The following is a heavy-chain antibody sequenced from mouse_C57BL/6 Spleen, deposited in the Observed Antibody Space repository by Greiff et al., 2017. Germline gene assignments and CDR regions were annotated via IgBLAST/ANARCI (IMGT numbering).Heavy chain of an antibody. D-gene: IGHD2-3*01. J-gene: IGHJ3*01. V-gene: IGHV1-69*01. CDR3: ARHGYSSWFAY. Sequence: VQLQQPGAELVMPGASVKLSCKASGYTFTSYWMHWVKQRPGQGLEWIGEIDPSDSYTNYNQKFKGKSTLTVDKSSSTAYMQLSSLTSEDSAVYYCARHGYSSWFAYWGQGTLVTVAA. CDR1: GYTFTSYW. CDR2: IDPSDSYT.